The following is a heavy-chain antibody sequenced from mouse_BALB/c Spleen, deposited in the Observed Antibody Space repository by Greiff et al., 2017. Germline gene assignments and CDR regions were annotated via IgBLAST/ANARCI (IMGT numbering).Heavy chain of an antibody. Sequence: VQLKESGAELVKPGASVKLSCTASGFNIKDTYMHWVKQRPEQGLEWIGRIDPANGNTKYDPKFQGKATITADTSSNTAYLQLSSLTSEDTAVYYCARYGNYGYWGQGTTLTVSS. CDR2: IDPANGNT. CDR1: GFNIKDTY. J-gene: IGHJ2*01. CDR3: ARYGNYGY. D-gene: IGHD2-1*01. V-gene: IGHV14-3*02.